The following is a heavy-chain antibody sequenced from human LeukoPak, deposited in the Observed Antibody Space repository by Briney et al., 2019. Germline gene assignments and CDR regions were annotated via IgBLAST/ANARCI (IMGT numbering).Heavy chain of an antibody. D-gene: IGHD4-17*01. Sequence: ASVKVSCKASGHTFTGYYMHWVRQAPGQGLEWMGWINPNSGGTNYAQKFQGRVTMTRDTSISTAYMELSRLRSDDTAVYYCAIGGDYGDYVRPFDYWGQGTLVTVSS. CDR3: AIGGDYGDYVRPFDY. CDR1: GHTFTGYY. CDR2: INPNSGGT. J-gene: IGHJ4*02. V-gene: IGHV1-2*02.